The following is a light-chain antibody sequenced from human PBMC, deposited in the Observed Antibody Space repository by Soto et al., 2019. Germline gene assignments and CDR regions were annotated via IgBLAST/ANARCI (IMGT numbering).Light chain of an antibody. CDR3: TSYTSSTTPCV. V-gene: IGLV2-18*02. Sequence: QSVLTQPPSVSGPPGQSVTISCTGTSSDVGSNNRVSWYQQPPGTAPKLMIYEVSNRPSGVPDRFSGSKSGNTASLTISGLRAEDEADYYCTSYTSSTTPCVFGTGTKVTV. J-gene: IGLJ1*01. CDR1: SSDVGSNNR. CDR2: EVS.